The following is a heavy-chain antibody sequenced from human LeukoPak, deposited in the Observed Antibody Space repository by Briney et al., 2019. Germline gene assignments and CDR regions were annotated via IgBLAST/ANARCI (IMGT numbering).Heavy chain of an antibody. D-gene: IGHD6-19*01. CDR2: ISGSGGST. V-gene: IGHV3-23*01. CDR1: GCTFSSYA. CDR3: AKAAPQWLEQYYFDY. Sequence: GGSLRLSCADSGCTFSSYAMSWVRQAPGKGLEWVSAISGSGGSTYYADSVKGRFTISRDNSKNTLYLQMNSLRAEDTAVYYCAKAAPQWLEQYYFDYWGQGPLVTVSS. J-gene: IGHJ4*02.